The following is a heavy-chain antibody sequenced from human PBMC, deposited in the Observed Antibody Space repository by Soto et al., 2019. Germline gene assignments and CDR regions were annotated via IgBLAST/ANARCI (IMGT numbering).Heavy chain of an antibody. CDR3: ARRWGFTFDY. V-gene: IGHV4-61*08. CDR1: GSSISSGGYY. D-gene: IGHD1-26*01. J-gene: IGHJ4*02. CDR2: IYYSGST. Sequence: SETLSLTCAVSGSSISSGGYYWSWIRQPPGKGLEWIGYIYYSGSTNYNPSLKSRVTISVDTSKNQFSLKLSSVTAADTAVYYCARRWGFTFDYWGQGTLVTVSS.